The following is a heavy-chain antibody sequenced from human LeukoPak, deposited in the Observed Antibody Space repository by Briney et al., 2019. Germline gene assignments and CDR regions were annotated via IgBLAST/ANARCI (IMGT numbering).Heavy chain of an antibody. J-gene: IGHJ4*02. D-gene: IGHD5-24*01. CDR2: ISSNGGST. CDR3: ARDEAVEMATITPCFDY. Sequence: GGSLRLSCAASGFTFSSYAMHWVRQTPGKGLEYVSAISSNGGSTYYANSVKGRFTISRDNSKNTLYLQMGSLRAEDMAVYYCARDEAVEMATITPCFDYWGQGTLVTVSS. V-gene: IGHV3-64*01. CDR1: GFTFSSYA.